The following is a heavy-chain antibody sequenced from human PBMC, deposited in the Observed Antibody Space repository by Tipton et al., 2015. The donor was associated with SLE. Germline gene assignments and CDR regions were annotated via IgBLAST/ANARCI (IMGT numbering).Heavy chain of an antibody. CDR3: ARVAYYGSGGYPYFDY. J-gene: IGHJ4*02. V-gene: IGHV4-30-2*01. CDR1: GGSISSGGYS. D-gene: IGHD3-22*01. Sequence: TLSLTCAVSGGSISSGGYSWSWIRQPPGKGLEWIGYIYHSGSTYYNPSLKSRVTISVDRSKSQFSLKLSSVTAADTAVYYCARVAYYGSGGYPYFDYWGQGTLVTVSS. CDR2: IYHSGST.